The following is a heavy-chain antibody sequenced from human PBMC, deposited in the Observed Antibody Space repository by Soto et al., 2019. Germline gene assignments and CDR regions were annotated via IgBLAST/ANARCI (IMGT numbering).Heavy chain of an antibody. CDR3: ARSFDSSGYYAGRYDAFAI. Sequence: ASVKVSCKASGYTFTSYGISWVRHAPGQGLEWMGWISAYNGNTNYAQKLQGRVTMTTDTSTSTAYMELRSLRSDDTAVYYCARSFDSSGYYAGRYDAFAIRGQGTMVTVSS. J-gene: IGHJ3*02. CDR1: GYTFTSYG. CDR2: ISAYNGNT. V-gene: IGHV1-18*01. D-gene: IGHD3-22*01.